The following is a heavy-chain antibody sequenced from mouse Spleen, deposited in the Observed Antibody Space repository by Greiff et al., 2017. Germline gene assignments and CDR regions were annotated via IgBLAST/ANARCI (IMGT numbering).Heavy chain of an antibody. V-gene: IGHV1-62-2*01. J-gene: IGHJ3*01. CDR3: ARHEADYYDGSYPFAY. CDR2: FYPGSGSI. D-gene: IGHD1-1*01. CDR1: GYTFTEYT. Sequence: QVQLQQSGAELVKPGASVKLSCKASGYTFTEYTIHWVKQRPGQGLEWIGWFYPGSGSIKYNEKFKDKATLTADKSSSTVYMELSRLTSEDSAVYFCARHEADYYDGSYPFAYWGQGTLVTVSA.